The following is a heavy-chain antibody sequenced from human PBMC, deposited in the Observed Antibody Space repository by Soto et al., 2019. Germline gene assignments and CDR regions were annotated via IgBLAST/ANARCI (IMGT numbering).Heavy chain of an antibody. V-gene: IGHV1-18*01. J-gene: IGHJ4*02. CDR3: ALDCDPTSCYVGY. CDR2: ISAKSGKT. D-gene: IGHD2-2*01. Sequence: QVKLVQSGSEVKKPGTSVKISCQTSGYTFTNNGISWVRQAPGQGLEWVGWISAKSGKTNYGERLQGRVTMTTDTSTTTAYMELRSLRSDDTAVYYCALDCDPTSCYVGYWGQGTLVTVSS. CDR1: GYTFTNNG.